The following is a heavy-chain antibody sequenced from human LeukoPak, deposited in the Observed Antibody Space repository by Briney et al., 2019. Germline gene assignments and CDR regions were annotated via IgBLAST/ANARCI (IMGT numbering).Heavy chain of an antibody. V-gene: IGHV1-69*13. CDR1: GGTFSSYA. Sequence: ASVKVSCKASGGTFSSYAISWVRQAPGQGLEWMGGIVPIFGTANYAQKFQGRVTITADESTSTAYMELSSLRSEDTAVYYCARIDDEYQLNYWGQGTLVTVSS. CDR3: ARIDDEYQLNY. J-gene: IGHJ4*02. D-gene: IGHD2-2*01. CDR2: IVPIFGTA.